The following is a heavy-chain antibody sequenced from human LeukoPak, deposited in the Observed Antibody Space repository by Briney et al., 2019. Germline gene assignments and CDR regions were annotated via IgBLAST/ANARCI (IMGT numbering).Heavy chain of an antibody. CDR3: ARESETSGWYDY. CDR1: GSTFSNYA. V-gene: IGHV3-23*01. CDR2: ISDSGRGT. J-gene: IGHJ4*02. D-gene: IGHD6-19*01. Sequence: GGSLRLSCAASGSTFSNYAMTWVRQAPGMGLEWVSAISDSGRGTYYADSVKGRFTISRDNSKNSLSLQMSSLRSEDTALYYCARESETSGWYDYWGQGTLVTVSS.